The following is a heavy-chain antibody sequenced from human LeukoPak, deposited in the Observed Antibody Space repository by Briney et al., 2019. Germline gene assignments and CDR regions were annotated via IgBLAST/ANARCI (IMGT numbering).Heavy chain of an antibody. V-gene: IGHV1-46*01. J-gene: IGHJ4*02. CDR3: ARVLGGLAFRTFDY. CDR1: GYTFTRHY. Sequence: ASVKVSCKASGYTFTRHYMHWVRQAPGQVLESMGIINPSGGSSIYAQKFQGRVTMTRDTSTSTVYMELSSLRSEDTAVYYCARVLGGLAFRTFDYWGQGTLVTVSS. CDR2: INPSGGSS. D-gene: IGHD3-16*01.